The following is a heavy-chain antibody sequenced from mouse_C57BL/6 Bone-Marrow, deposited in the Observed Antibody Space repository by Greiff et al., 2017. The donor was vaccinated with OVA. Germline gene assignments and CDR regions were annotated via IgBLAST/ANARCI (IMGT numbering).Heavy chain of an antibody. V-gene: IGHV14-4*01. D-gene: IGHD1-1*02. CDR1: GFNITDDY. CDR3: DSYGYFDY. CDR2: IDPANGDT. Sequence: VQLQQSGAELVRPGASVTLSCTASGFNITDDYMHWVKQRPDQGLEWIGWIDPANGDTEYASKFQGKATITADTSSNTASLQLSSLTSEDTAVDYCDSYGYFDYWGKGTTLTVSS. J-gene: IGHJ2*01.